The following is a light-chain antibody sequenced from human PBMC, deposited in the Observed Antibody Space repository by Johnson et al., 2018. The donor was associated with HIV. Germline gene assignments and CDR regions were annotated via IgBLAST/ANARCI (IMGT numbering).Light chain of an antibody. CDR2: DNN. V-gene: IGLV1-51*01. Sequence: QSILTQPPSVSAAPGQTVTISCSGSSSNVGSSFVSWYRQVPGTAPKLLIYDNNKRPSGIPDRFSGSKSGTSATLDITGLQTGDEADYYCGTWDTSLGTEFFGTGTKVTVL. CDR3: GTWDTSLGTEF. J-gene: IGLJ1*01. CDR1: SSNVGSSF.